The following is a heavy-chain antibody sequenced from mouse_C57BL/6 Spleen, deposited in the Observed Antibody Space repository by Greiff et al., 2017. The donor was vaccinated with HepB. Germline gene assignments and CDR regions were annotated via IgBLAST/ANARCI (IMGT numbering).Heavy chain of an antibody. CDR2: FYPGSGSI. D-gene: IGHD1-1*01. Sequence: QVQLQQSGAELVKPGASVKLSCKASGYTFTEYTIHWVKQRSGQGLEWIGWFYPGSGSIKYNEKFKDKATLTADKSSSTVYMELSRLTSEDSAVYFCARHEGLLRGEYYYAMDYWGQGTSVTVSS. CDR1: GYTFTEYT. J-gene: IGHJ4*01. V-gene: IGHV1-62-2*01. CDR3: ARHEGLLRGEYYYAMDY.